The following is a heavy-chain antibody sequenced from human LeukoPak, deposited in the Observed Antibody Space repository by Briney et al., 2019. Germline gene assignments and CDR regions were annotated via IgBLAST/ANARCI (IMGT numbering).Heavy chain of an antibody. CDR2: INSDGSST. Sequence: GGSLRLSCVASGLTFSSYWMHWVRQAPGKGLVWVSRINSDGSSTSYADSVKGRFTISRDNAKKTLYLQMNTLRAEDAAVYYCASSSATTMVSHWGQGTLVTVSS. V-gene: IGHV3-74*01. CDR3: ASSSATTMVSH. J-gene: IGHJ4*02. CDR1: GLTFSSYW. D-gene: IGHD5-18*01.